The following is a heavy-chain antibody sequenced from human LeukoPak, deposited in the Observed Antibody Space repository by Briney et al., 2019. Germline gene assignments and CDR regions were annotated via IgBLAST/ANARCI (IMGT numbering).Heavy chain of an antibody. CDR2: IYYSGST. Sequence: SETLSLTCTVSGGSISSYYWSWIRQPPGKGLEWIGYIYYSGSTNYNPSLKSRVTISADTSKNQSSLKLSSVTAADTAVYYCARETSQKGAHYMDVWGKGTTVTISS. J-gene: IGHJ6*03. CDR1: GGSISSYY. V-gene: IGHV4-59*01. CDR3: ARETSQKGAHYMDV. D-gene: IGHD3-16*01.